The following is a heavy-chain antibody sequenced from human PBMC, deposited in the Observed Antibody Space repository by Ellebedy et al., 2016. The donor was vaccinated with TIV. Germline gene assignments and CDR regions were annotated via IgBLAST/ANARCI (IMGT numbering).Heavy chain of an antibody. CDR1: AFSFRNYG. CDR2: IWYDGSDK. V-gene: IGHV3-33*08. D-gene: IGHD5-18*01. Sequence: PGGSLRLSCEASAFSFRNYGCHWVRQAPGKGLEWVALIWYDGSDKYYADSVEGRFTISRDISKNTVYLEMNSLRAEDTAVYYCARAHLFRGHNYGYGQLGDFWGQGTLLTVSS. CDR3: ARAHLFRGHNYGYGQLGDF. J-gene: IGHJ4*02.